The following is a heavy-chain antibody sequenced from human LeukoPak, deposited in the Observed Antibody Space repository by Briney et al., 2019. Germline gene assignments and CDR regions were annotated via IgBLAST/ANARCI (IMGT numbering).Heavy chain of an antibody. CDR3: ARGYYSSSRFDS. V-gene: IGHV3-74*01. CDR1: GFTFSSFW. CDR2: VNSDGSTT. D-gene: IGHD6-13*01. J-gene: IGHJ4*02. Sequence: GGSLRLSCAASGFTFSSFWMHWVRQAPGKGLVWVSRVNSDGSTTNYADSVKGRFTISRDNAENTLYMRMNSLRPEDTAVYYCARGYYSSSRFDSWGQGTLVTVSS.